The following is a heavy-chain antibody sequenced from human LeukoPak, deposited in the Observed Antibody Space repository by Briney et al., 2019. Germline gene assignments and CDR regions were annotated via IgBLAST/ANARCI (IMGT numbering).Heavy chain of an antibody. D-gene: IGHD2-15*01. V-gene: IGHV3-7*01. J-gene: IGHJ4*02. CDR3: ARGVVAGD. CDR2: IKQDGSEK. CDR1: GFTFDDYA. Sequence: QPAGSLRLSCAASGFTFDDYAMHWVRQAPGKGLEWVANIKQDGSEKYYVDSVKGRFTISRDNAKNSLYLQMNSQRAEDTAVYYCARGVVAGDWGLGTLVTVSS.